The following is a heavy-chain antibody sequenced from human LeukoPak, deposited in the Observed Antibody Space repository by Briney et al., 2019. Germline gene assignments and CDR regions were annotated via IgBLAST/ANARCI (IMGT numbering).Heavy chain of an antibody. CDR1: GFTFSNSP. V-gene: IGHV3-30*04. J-gene: IGHJ4*02. D-gene: IGHD2-2*01. CDR2: ISYGGSDK. CDR3: ARDRSTGLDY. Sequence: GGSLRLSCAASGFTFSNSPMHWVRQAPGKGLEWVAIISYGGSDKYYADSVKGRFIISRDNSKNTLFLQMNSLRVEDTAVYYCARDRSTGLDYWGQGTPVTVSS.